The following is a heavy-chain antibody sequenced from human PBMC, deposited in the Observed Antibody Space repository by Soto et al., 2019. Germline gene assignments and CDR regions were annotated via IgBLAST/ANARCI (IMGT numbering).Heavy chain of an antibody. Sequence: QVQLVQSGAEVKKPGASVKVSCKASGYTFTSYGISWVRQAPGQGLEWMGWISAYNGNTNYAQKLQGRVTMTTDTFTSTAYMELRSLRSDDTAVYYCARALYCSSTSCYADNWFDPWGQGTLVTVSS. D-gene: IGHD2-2*01. J-gene: IGHJ5*02. CDR2: ISAYNGNT. CDR1: GYTFTSYG. CDR3: ARALYCSSTSCYADNWFDP. V-gene: IGHV1-18*01.